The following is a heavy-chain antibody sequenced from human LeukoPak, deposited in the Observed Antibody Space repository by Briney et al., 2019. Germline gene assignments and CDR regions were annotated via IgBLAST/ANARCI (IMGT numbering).Heavy chain of an antibody. CDR2: ISGSGGST. D-gene: IGHD6-19*01. CDR1: GFTFRTYA. V-gene: IGHV3-23*01. CDR3: PKAGCFGYSSGWYDAFDI. J-gene: IGHJ3*02. Sequence: GGSLRLSCAASGFTFRTYALSWVRQAPPKGPQRHSAISGSGGSTYYADSVKRRFTISRDNCKNTLYMQMNSLRAEDTAVYYRPKAGCFGYSSGWYDAFDIWAQGTMVTVSS.